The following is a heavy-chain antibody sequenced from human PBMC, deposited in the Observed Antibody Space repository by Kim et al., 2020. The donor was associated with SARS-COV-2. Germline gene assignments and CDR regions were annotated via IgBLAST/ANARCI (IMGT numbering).Heavy chain of an antibody. D-gene: IGHD1-1*01. Sequence: GGSLRLSCAASGFTFSSYGMHWVRQAPGKGLEWVAVISYDGSNKYYADSVKGRFTISRDNSKNTLYLQMNSLRAEDTAVYYCAKALLESWGQVTLVTVSS. CDR2: ISYDGSNK. CDR1: GFTFSSYG. V-gene: IGHV3-30*18. J-gene: IGHJ5*02. CDR3: AKALLES.